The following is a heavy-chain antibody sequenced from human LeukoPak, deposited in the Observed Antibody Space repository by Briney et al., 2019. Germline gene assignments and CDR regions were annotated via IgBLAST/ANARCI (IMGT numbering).Heavy chain of an antibody. CDR1: GFTFTTFP. V-gene: IGHV3-23*01. J-gene: IGHJ3*01. D-gene: IGHD5/OR15-5a*01. Sequence: GGSLRLSCAASGFTFTTFPMSWVRQAPGKGLEWVSSCSSGCTTYYADSVRGRFTISRDNSKNTLYLQMNSLRAEDTAVYYCAKRVVRGAFDFWGHGTMVAVSS. CDR2: CSSGCTT. CDR3: AKRVVRGAFDF.